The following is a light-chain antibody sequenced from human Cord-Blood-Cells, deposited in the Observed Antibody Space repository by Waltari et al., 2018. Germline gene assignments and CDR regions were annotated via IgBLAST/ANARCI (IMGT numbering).Light chain of an antibody. J-gene: IGKJ4*01. Sequence: IVMTHAADSLAVSLGASATINCKSSQSVLYSSNNKNYLAWYQQKPGQPPKLLIYWAYTREPGVPDRFSGSGSGIDFTLTISSLQAEDVAVYYCQQYYSTPHFGGGTKVEIK. CDR2: WAY. CDR3: QQYYSTPH. CDR1: QSVLYSSNNKNY. V-gene: IGKV4-1*01.